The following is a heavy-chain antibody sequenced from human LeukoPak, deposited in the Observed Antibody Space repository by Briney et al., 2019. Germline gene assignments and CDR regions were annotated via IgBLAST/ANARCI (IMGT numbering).Heavy chain of an antibody. CDR2: ISAYNGNT. CDR3: ARGGPTKFYPLDY. J-gene: IGHJ4*02. D-gene: IGHD3-3*01. Sequence: ASVKVSCKASGYTFTSYGISWVRQAPGQGLEWMGWISAYNGNTNYAQKLQGRVTMTRNTSISTAYMELSSLRSEDTAVYYCARGGPTKFYPLDYWGQGTLVTVSS. CDR1: GYTFTSYG. V-gene: IGHV1-18*01.